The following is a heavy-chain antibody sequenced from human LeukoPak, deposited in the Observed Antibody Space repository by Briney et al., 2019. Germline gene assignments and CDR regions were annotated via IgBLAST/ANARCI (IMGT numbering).Heavy chain of an antibody. D-gene: IGHD6-13*01. CDR1: GFTFDDYG. V-gene: IGHV3-20*04. CDR3: ARDARQQLVERFDY. J-gene: IGHJ4*02. CDR2: ITWNGGGT. Sequence: GGSLRLSCAASGFTFDDYGMSWVRQAPGKGLEWVSGITWNGGGTGYADSVKGRFTISRDNAKKSLYLQMNSLRAEDTAVYYCARDARQQLVERFDYWGQGTLVTVSS.